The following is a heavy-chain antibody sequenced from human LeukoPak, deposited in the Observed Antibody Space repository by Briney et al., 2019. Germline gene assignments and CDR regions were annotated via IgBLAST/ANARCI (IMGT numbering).Heavy chain of an antibody. CDR1: GDSISSGDYY. Sequence: SQTLSLTCTVSGDSISSGDYYWSWIRQPAGKGLEWIGRISSSGCTNYNPSLKSRVTISVDKSKNQFSLKLSSVTAADTAVYYCARDYGLDSSSYGYWGQGTLVTVSS. CDR3: ARDYGLDSSSYGY. V-gene: IGHV4-61*02. D-gene: IGHD6-6*01. CDR2: ISSSGCT. J-gene: IGHJ4*02.